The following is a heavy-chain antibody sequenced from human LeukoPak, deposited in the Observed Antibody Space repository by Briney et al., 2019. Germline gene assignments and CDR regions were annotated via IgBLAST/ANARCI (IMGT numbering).Heavy chain of an antibody. J-gene: IGHJ4*02. CDR2: IYYSGST. CDR1: GGSISSSSYY. CDR3: ARVLGGPGWGLRLRIGYGAPPYLADY. V-gene: IGHV4-39*01. Sequence: SETLSLTCTVSGGSISSSSYYWGWIRQPPGKGLEWIGSIYYSGSTYYDPSLKSRVTISVDTSKNQFSLKLSSVTAADTAVYYCARVLGGPGWGLRLRIGYGAPPYLADYWGQGTLVTVSS. D-gene: IGHD1-26*01.